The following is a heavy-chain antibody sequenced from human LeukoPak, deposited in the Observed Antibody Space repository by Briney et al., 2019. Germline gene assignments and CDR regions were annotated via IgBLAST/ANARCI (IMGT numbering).Heavy chain of an antibody. Sequence: GGSLRLSCAASGFTFSSYAMHWVRQAPGKGLEWVAVISYDGSNKYYADSVKGRFTISRDNSKNTLYLQMNSLRAEDTAVYYCARDAVRSSLYYYYYYMDVWGKGTTVTVSS. V-gene: IGHV3-30-3*01. CDR3: ARDAVRSSLYYYYYYMDV. J-gene: IGHJ6*03. CDR1: GFTFSSYA. CDR2: ISYDGSNK. D-gene: IGHD6-13*01.